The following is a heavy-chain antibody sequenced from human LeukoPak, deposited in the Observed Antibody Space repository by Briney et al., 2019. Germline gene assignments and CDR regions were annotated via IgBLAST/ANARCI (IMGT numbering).Heavy chain of an antibody. D-gene: IGHD5-12*01. CDR3: ASASRGYSGYDYAFDI. Sequence: PSETLSLTCTVSGGSISPSYWSWIRQPPGKGLEWIGYIYYSGSTRYNPSLKSRVTMSVDTSKNQFSLKLSSVTAADTAVYYCASASRGYSGYDYAFDIWGQGTMVTVSS. CDR2: IYYSGST. J-gene: IGHJ3*02. V-gene: IGHV4-59*01. CDR1: GGSISPSY.